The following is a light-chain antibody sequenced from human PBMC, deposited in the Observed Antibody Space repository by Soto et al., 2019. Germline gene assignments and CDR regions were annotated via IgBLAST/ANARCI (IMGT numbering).Light chain of an antibody. Sequence: QCVQTQPPSASGSPGQSLTISCTGASSDVGGYNYVSWYQQHPGKAPKLMIYEVTKRPSDIPDRFSGSKSGNTASLTVSGLQAEDEADYYCSSYAGTNNYVFGTGTKVTVL. V-gene: IGLV2-8*01. CDR1: SSDVGGYNY. CDR3: SSYAGTNNYV. CDR2: EVT. J-gene: IGLJ1*01.